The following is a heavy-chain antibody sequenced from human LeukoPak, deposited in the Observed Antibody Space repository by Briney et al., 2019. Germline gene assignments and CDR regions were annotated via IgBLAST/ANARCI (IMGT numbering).Heavy chain of an antibody. D-gene: IGHD3-3*01. J-gene: IGHJ4*02. CDR1: GYTLTELS. CDR3: ATESYMRFLEWLLIS. V-gene: IGHV1-24*01. Sequence: ASVKVSCKVSGYTLTELSMHWVRQAPGKGLEWMGGFDPEDSETIYAQKFQGRVTMTEDTSTDTAYMELSSLRSEDTAVYYCATESYMRFLEWLLISWGQGTLVTVSS. CDR2: FDPEDSET.